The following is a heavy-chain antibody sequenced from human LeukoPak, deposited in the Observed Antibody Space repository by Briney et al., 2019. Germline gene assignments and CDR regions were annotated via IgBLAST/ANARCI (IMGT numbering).Heavy chain of an antibody. CDR2: IYHSGST. J-gene: IGHJ4*02. Sequence: PSQTLSLTCAVSGGSISSGGYSWSWIRQPPGKGLEWIGYIYHSGSTYYNPSLKSRVTISVDRSKNQFSLKLSSVTAADTAVYYCARHAESGYDRFDHWGQGTLVTVSS. CDR3: ARHAESGYDRFDH. D-gene: IGHD5-12*01. CDR1: GGSISSGGYS. V-gene: IGHV4-30-2*01.